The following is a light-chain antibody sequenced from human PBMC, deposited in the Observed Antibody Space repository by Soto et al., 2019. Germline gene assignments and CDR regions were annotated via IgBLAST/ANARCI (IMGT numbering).Light chain of an antibody. Sequence: QSVLPQPPSASGTPGQRVTISCSTTNSRSGSNYVYWYQQLPGAAPKLLIYRNDQRPSGVPYRFSASKSGTSASLAISGLRSEDEADYFCAKWDDSLRVYVFGSGTKVTVL. CDR3: AKWDDSLRVYV. V-gene: IGLV1-47*01. CDR1: NSRSGSNY. CDR2: RND. J-gene: IGLJ1*01.